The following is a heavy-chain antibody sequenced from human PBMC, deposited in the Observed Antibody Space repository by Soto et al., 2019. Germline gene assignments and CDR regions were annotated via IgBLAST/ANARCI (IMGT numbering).Heavy chain of an antibody. D-gene: IGHD3-10*01. Sequence: QVQLQQWGAGLLMPSETLSLPCGVYGGSFSGYYLSWIRQPPGKGLEWIGEGNHSGSTNYNPSLKGRVNIAGDTSPHQYSLNLSSVTAADTALYYCARKYLPYYCSGSPYGMDVWCKGTTVTVSS. J-gene: IGHJ6*04. V-gene: IGHV4-34*01. CDR3: ARKYLPYYCSGSPYGMDV. CDR2: GNHSGST. CDR1: GGSFSGYY.